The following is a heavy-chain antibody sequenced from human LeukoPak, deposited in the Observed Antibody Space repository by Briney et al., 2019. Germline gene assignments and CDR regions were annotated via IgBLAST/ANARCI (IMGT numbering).Heavy chain of an antibody. CDR3: AKVKVAAAGYDY. D-gene: IGHD6-13*01. CDR1: GFTFSSYA. V-gene: IGHV3-23*01. J-gene: IGHJ4*02. Sequence: GGSLRLSCAASGFTFSSYAMSWVRQAPGKGLEWVSAISGSGGSTYYADSVKGRFTISRDNSKDTLYLQMNSLRAEDTAIYYCAKVKVAAAGYDYWGQGTLVTVSS. CDR2: ISGSGGST.